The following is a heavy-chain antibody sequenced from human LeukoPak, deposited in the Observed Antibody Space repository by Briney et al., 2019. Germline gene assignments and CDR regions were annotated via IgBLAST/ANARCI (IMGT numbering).Heavy chain of an antibody. CDR1: GFTXGDYA. Sequence: SLRLSXTASGFTXGDYAMSWFRQAPGKGLEWVGFIRSKTYGGTTEYAASVKGRFTISRDDSKGIAYLQMNSLKTEDTAVYYCTRDQTPYYWGQGTLVTVSS. CDR2: IRSKTYGGTT. J-gene: IGHJ4*02. V-gene: IGHV3-49*03. CDR3: TRDQTPYY.